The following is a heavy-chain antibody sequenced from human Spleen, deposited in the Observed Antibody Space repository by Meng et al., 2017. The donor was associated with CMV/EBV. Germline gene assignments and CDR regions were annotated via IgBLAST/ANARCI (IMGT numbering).Heavy chain of an antibody. V-gene: IGHV4-39*01. D-gene: IGHD6-19*01. J-gene: IGHJ5*02. CDR1: GGSISTSGYY. CDR2: IGHSGFT. Sequence: LQVSGPGLVRPSEALSLTCRASGGSISTSGYYWGWIRQPPGKGLEWIGSIGHSGFTYYTPSLKSRVTVSIDTSRNQFSLWLTSVTAADTAVYYCVRSSAWVRTGFDPWGQGTLVTVSS. CDR3: VRSSAWVRTGFDP.